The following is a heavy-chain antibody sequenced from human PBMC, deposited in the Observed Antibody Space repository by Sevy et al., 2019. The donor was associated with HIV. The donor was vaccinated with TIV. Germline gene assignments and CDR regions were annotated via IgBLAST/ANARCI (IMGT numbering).Heavy chain of an antibody. Sequence: GGSLRLSCAASEFTVISNYMSWVRQAPGKGLEWVSVIYSAGGTYYADSVKGRFTISRDNAKKSLYLQMNSLRVEDTAVYYCARVVGYVSGNYYKYYYDLDVWGQGTAVTVSS. D-gene: IGHD3-10*01. J-gene: IGHJ6*02. V-gene: IGHV3-66*01. CDR2: IYSAGGT. CDR1: EFTVISNY. CDR3: ARVVGYVSGNYYKYYYDLDV.